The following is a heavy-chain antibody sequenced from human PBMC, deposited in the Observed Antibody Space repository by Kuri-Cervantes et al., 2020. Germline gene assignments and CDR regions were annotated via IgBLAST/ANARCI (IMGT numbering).Heavy chain of an antibody. J-gene: IGHJ4*02. D-gene: IGHD3-10*01. Sequence: ASVKVSCKASGYTFTSYAMHWVRQAPGQRLEWMGWINAGNGNTKYSQKFQGRVTITRDTSASTAYMELSSLRSEDTAVYYCARGPQSGASLDYWGQGTLVTVSS. CDR2: INAGNGNT. V-gene: IGHV1-3*01. CDR3: ARGPQSGASLDY. CDR1: GYTFTSYA.